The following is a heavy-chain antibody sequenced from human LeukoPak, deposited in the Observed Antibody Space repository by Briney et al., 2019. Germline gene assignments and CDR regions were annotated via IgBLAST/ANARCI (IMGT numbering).Heavy chain of an antibody. CDR2: MNPNSGNT. Sequence: ASVKVSCKASGYTFTSYDINWVRQATGQELEWMGWMNPNSGNTGYAQKFQGRVTMTRNTSISTAYMELSSLRSEDTAVYYCARGGYSYGRGYYGMDAWGQGTTVTVSS. V-gene: IGHV1-8*01. J-gene: IGHJ6*02. D-gene: IGHD5-18*01. CDR1: GYTFTSYD. CDR3: ARGGYSYGRGYYGMDA.